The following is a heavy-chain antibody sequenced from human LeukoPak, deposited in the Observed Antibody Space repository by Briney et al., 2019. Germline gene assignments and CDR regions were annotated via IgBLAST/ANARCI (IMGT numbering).Heavy chain of an antibody. CDR1: GGSISSGDYY. CDR3: ARDRSCSSTSCYRVGVNV. Sequence: PSETLSLTCTVSGGSISSGDYYWSWIRQPPGKGLEWIGYISYSGSTYYNPSLKSRVTISVDTSKNQFSLKLSSVTAADTAVYYCARDRSCSSTSCYRVGVNVWGQGTTVTVSS. D-gene: IGHD2-2*01. J-gene: IGHJ6*02. CDR2: ISYSGST. V-gene: IGHV4-30-4*01.